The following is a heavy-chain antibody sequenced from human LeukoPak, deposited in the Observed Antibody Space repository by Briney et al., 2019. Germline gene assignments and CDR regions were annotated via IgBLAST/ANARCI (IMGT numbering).Heavy chain of an antibody. CDR2: INHSGST. Sequence: SQTLSLTCAVYGGSFSGYYWSWIRQPPGKGLEWIGEINHSGSTNYNPSLKSRVTISVDTSKNQFSLKLSSVTAADTAVYYCASRDCGGDCYWFYWGQGTLVTVSS. D-gene: IGHD2-21*02. CDR3: ASRDCGGDCYWFY. CDR1: GGSFSGYY. J-gene: IGHJ4*02. V-gene: IGHV4-34*01.